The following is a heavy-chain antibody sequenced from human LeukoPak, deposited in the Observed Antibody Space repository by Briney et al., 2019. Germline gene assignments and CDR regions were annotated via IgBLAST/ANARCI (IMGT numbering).Heavy chain of an antibody. CDR2: IYYSGTT. CDR1: GFTVSSSY. CDR3: ARAKDGGNFRGWYIDL. J-gene: IGHJ2*01. Sequence: LRLSCATSGFTVSSSYMGWVRQAPGKGLEWIGYIYYSGTTYYNPSLESRVTISVDTSKNQFSLKVNSVTAADTAVYYCARAKDGGNFRGWYIDLWGRGTLVPVSS. D-gene: IGHD4-23*01. V-gene: IGHV4-31*02.